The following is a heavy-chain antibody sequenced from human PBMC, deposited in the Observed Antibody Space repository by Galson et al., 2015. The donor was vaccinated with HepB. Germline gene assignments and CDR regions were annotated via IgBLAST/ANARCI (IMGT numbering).Heavy chain of an antibody. CDR1: GGSFSGYY. CDR3: ASLHQPGGFYSSSYLADY. Sequence: ETLSLTCAVYGGSFSGYYWSWIRQPPGKGLEWIGEINHSGSTNYNPSLKSRVTISVDTSKNQFSLKLSSVTAADTAVYYCASLHQPGGFYSSSYLADYWGQGTLVTVSS. CDR2: INHSGST. D-gene: IGHD6-13*01. V-gene: IGHV4-34*01. J-gene: IGHJ4*02.